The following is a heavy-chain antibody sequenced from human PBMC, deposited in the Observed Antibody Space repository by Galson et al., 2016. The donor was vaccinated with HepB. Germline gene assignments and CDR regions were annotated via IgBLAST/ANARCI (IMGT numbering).Heavy chain of an antibody. V-gene: IGHV3-23*01. CDR3: ASGIVATSDY. CDR1: GFTFSSYA. J-gene: IGHJ4*02. CDR2: VSGSDGGT. D-gene: IGHD5-12*01. Sequence: SLRLSCAASGFTFSSYAMTWVRQTPGKGLEWVSAVSGSDGGTSYADSVKGRFTISRDNSKNTLYLQMNSLRAEDTAVYYCASGIVATSDYWGQGTLVTVSS.